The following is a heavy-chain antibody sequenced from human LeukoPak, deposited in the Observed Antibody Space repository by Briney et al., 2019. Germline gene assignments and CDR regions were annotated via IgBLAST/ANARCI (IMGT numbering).Heavy chain of an antibody. D-gene: IGHD3-16*01. CDR2: INTNTGNP. CDR3: ARDVLGYYDYYYGMDV. J-gene: IGHJ6*02. Sequence: ASVKVSCKASGYTFTSYAMNWVRQAPGQGLEWMGWINTNTGNPTYAQGFTGRFVFSLDTSVSTAYLQISSLKADDTAVYYCARDVLGYYDYYYGMDVWGQGTTVTVSS. CDR1: GYTFTSYA. V-gene: IGHV7-4-1*02.